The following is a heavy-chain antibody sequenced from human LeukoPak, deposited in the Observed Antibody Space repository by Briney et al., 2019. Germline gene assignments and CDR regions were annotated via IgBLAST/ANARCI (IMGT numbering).Heavy chain of an antibody. D-gene: IGHD7-27*01. Sequence: ASVKVSCKASGYTFTNYALHWVRQAPGQRLEWMGWINTGNGNTKYSQKFQGRVTITRATSASTAYMELRSLRSDDTAVYYCARGTGDVSAFDIWGQGTMVTVSS. CDR1: GYTFTNYA. CDR3: ARGTGDVSAFDI. CDR2: INTGNGNT. J-gene: IGHJ3*02. V-gene: IGHV1-3*04.